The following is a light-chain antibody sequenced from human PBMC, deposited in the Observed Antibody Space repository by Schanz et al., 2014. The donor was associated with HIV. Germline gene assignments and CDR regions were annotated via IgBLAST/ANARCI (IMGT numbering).Light chain of an antibody. J-gene: IGKJ2*01. CDR2: AAS. CDR1: QSISWW. CDR3: LQYNSYPYT. V-gene: IGKV1-17*01. Sequence: DIQMTQSPSSLSASVGDTVTITCRASQSISWWLAWYQQKPGKAPKRLIYAASSLQSGVPSRFSASGSGTEFTLTISSLQSEDFATYYCLQYNSYPYTFGQGTKLEIK.